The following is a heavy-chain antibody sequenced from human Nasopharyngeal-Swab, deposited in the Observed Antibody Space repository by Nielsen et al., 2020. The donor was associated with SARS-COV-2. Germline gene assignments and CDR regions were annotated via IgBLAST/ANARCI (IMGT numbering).Heavy chain of an antibody. Sequence: ASVKVSCKASGYTFTSYGISWVRQAPGQGLEWMGWISAYNGNTNYAQKLQGRVTMTTDTSTSTAYMELRSLRSDDTAVYYCARVVVAPYYYYYYMDVWDKGTTVTVSS. J-gene: IGHJ6*03. CDR1: GYTFTSYG. V-gene: IGHV1-18*04. D-gene: IGHD2-21*01. CDR3: ARVVVAPYYYYYYMDV. CDR2: ISAYNGNT.